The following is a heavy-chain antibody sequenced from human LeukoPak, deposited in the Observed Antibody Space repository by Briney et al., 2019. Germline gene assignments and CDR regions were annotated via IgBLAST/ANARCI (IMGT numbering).Heavy chain of an antibody. CDR2: IIPIFGTA. CDR1: GGTFSSYA. J-gene: IGHJ5*02. D-gene: IGHD3-10*01. CDR3: ARDIGNYYGSGRFDP. Sequence: SVKVSCKASGGTFSSYAISWVRQAPGQGLEWMGGIIPIFGTANYAQKFQGRVTITADESTSTAYMELSSLRSEDTAVYYRARDIGNYYGSGRFDPWGQGTLVTVSS. V-gene: IGHV1-69*01.